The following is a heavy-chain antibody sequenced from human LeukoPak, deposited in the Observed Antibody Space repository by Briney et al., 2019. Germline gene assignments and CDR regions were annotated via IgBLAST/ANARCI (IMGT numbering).Heavy chain of an antibody. CDR3: ARDWFGDIGGAFDI. J-gene: IGHJ3*02. CDR2: ISSSKSTI. D-gene: IGHD3-10*01. CDR1: GFTFSSYS. V-gene: IGHV3-48*02. Sequence: PGGSLRLSCAASGFTFSSYSMNWVRQAPGKGLEWVSYISSSKSTIYYADSVKGRFTISRDNAKSSLYLQLNSLRDEDTAVYYCARDWFGDIGGAFDIWGQGTMVTVSS.